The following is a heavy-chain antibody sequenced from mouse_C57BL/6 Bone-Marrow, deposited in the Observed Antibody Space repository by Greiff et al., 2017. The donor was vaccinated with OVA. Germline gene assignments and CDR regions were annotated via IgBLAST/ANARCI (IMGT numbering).Heavy chain of an antibody. CDR1: GYTFTSYW. V-gene: IGHV1-64*01. J-gene: IGHJ3*01. CDR3: ASHLLWYPWFAY. Sequence: QVQLKQPGAELVKPGASVKLSCKASGYTFTSYWMHWVKQRPGQGLEWIGMIHPNSGSTNYNEKFKSKATLTVDKSSSTAYMQLSSLTSEDSAVYYCASHLLWYPWFAYWGQGTLVTVSA. D-gene: IGHD2-1*01. CDR2: IHPNSGST.